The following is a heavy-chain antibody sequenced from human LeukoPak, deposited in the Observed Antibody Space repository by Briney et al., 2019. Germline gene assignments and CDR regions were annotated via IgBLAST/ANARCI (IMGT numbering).Heavy chain of an antibody. D-gene: IGHD5-24*01. J-gene: IGHJ4*02. CDR1: GFTFSSHW. Sequence: GGSLRLSCAASGFTFSSHWMTWVRQAPGKGLDWVANIKQDGSGKYYVDSVKGRFTISRDNAKNSLYLQMNSLRAGDTAVYYCAGGRDVYRYWGQGTLVTVSS. V-gene: IGHV3-7*01. CDR2: IKQDGSGK. CDR3: AGGRDVYRY.